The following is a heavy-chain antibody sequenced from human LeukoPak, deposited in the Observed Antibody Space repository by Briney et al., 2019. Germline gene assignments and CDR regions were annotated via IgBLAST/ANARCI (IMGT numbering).Heavy chain of an antibody. J-gene: IGHJ4*02. CDR1: GFTVSSNY. V-gene: IGHV3-53*01. CDR3: AKGIWFGSAWDY. Sequence: GGSLRLSCAASGFTVSSNYMSWVRQAPGKGLEWVSVIYSGGGTNYADSVKGRFTISRDNSKNTLFLQMNSLRAEDTAVYYCAKGIWFGSAWDYWGQGTLVTVSS. CDR2: IYSGGGT. D-gene: IGHD3-10*01.